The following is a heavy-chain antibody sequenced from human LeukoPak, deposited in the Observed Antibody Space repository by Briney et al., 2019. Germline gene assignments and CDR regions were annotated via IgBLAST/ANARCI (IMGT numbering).Heavy chain of an antibody. Sequence: SETLSLTCGVSGGSITSTNWWSWVRQPPGQGLEWIGEVSLSGLTNYNPSLSSRIIMALDTSKNHLSLHLTSVTAADTAVYYCSRENGAFPPFGYWGQGYLVTVLS. CDR3: SRENGAFPPFGY. J-gene: IGHJ4*02. V-gene: IGHV4-4*02. CDR2: VSLSGLT. CDR1: GGSITSTNW. D-gene: IGHD2-8*01.